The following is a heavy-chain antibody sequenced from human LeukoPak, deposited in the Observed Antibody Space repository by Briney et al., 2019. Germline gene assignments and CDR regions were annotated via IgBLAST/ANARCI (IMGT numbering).Heavy chain of an antibody. J-gene: IGHJ5*02. CDR1: AGSISSYY. Sequence: PSVTLSLTCTVSAGSISSYYWSWIRQPPGLELEWIVHIYTSGTITYNPAHKSRVTMSVDTSKNQFSLKLSSVTAAGTAVYYWARDSGTTGEVKFDPWGQGTLVTVTS. V-gene: IGHV4-4*07. CDR2: IYTSGTI. D-gene: IGHD3-10*01. CDR3: ARDSGTTGEVKFDP.